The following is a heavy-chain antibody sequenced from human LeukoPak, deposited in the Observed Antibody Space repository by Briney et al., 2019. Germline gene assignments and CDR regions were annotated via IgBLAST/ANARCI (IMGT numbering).Heavy chain of an antibody. CDR1: GDSISSGDDY. CDR3: ARVREATIAPFFDY. V-gene: IGHV4-31*02. Sequence: SQTLSLTCIVSGDSISSGDDYWTWIRQHPGQGLEWIGCIYYSGSTYYNLSLKSRVIISVDTSKNQFSLNLSSVTAADTAVYYCARVREATIAPFFDYWGQGTLVTVSS. J-gene: IGHJ4*02. CDR2: IYYSGST. D-gene: IGHD6-13*01.